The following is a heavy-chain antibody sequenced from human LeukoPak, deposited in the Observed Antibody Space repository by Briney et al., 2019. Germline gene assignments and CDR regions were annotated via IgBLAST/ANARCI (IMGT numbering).Heavy chain of an antibody. CDR1: GFTFSSYA. CDR3: AKTTTGYSSGRYPGWPVDY. D-gene: IGHD6-19*01. J-gene: IGHJ4*02. Sequence: GGSLRLSCAASGFTFSSYAMYWVRQAPGKGLEWVSGIFGSGGSTHYADSVKGRFTISRDNSKNTVYLQMSSLRAEDTAVYYCAKTTTGYSSGRYPGWPVDYWGQGTLVTVSS. V-gene: IGHV3-23*01. CDR2: IFGSGGST.